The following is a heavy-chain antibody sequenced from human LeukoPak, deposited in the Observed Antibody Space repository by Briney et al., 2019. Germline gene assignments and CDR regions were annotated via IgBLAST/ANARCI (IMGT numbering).Heavy chain of an antibody. V-gene: IGHV1-18*01. CDR3: ARGGSSGWRAPNDDD. CDR1: GYAFTIYG. J-gene: IGHJ4*02. D-gene: IGHD6-19*01. CDR2: SSAYNGNT. Sequence: GPSVTVSFTASGYAFTIYGISWVRHALGQGMGRMGWSSAYNGNTNHAQKVQGRVHMTTDTSTTTAYMELRSLRSDDTAVYYCARGGSSGWRAPNDDDWGQGTLVTVSS.